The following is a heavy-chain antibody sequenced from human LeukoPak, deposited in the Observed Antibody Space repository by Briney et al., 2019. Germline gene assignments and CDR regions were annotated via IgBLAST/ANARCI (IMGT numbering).Heavy chain of an antibody. CDR2: IKQDGSEK. CDR1: GFTFSSRDW. V-gene: IGHV3-7*03. Sequence: GGSLRLSCVASGFTFSSRDWMTWVRQAPGKGLEWVANIKQDGSEKNYVDSVKGRFTVSRDNAKNSLYLQMNSLRAEDTAVYYCAKPDDVVLRYFDWLSNYYMDVWGKGTTVTISS. CDR3: AKPDDVVLRYFDWLSNYYMDV. D-gene: IGHD3-9*01. J-gene: IGHJ6*03.